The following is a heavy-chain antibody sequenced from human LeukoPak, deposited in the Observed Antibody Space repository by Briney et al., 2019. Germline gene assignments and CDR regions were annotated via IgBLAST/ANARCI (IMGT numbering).Heavy chain of an antibody. Sequence: PSETLSLTCAVYGGSFSGYYWSWIRQPPGKGLEWIGEINHSGSTNYNPSLKSRVTISVDTSKNQFSLKLSSVTAADTAVYYCARGPSRYYDISDGMDVWGQGTTVTVS. CDR1: GGSFSGYY. CDR3: ARGPSRYYDISDGMDV. D-gene: IGHD3-9*01. CDR2: INHSGST. J-gene: IGHJ6*02. V-gene: IGHV4-34*01.